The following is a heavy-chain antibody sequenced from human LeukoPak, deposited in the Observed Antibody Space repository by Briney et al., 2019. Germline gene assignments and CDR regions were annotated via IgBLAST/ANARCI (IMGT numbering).Heavy chain of an antibody. Sequence: PGGSLRLSCAASGFTFSSYGMHWVRQAPGKGLEWVADKWYDGSNKYYADSVKGRFTISRDNSKNTLYLQMNSLRAEDTAIYYCARGGGYGESNWFDPWGQGTLVTVSS. J-gene: IGHJ5*02. V-gene: IGHV3-33*01. CDR1: GFTFSSYG. D-gene: IGHD4-17*01. CDR3: ARGGGYGESNWFDP. CDR2: KWYDGSNK.